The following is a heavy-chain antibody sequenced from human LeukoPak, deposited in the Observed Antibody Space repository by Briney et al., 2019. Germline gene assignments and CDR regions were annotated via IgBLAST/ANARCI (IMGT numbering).Heavy chain of an antibody. D-gene: IGHD4-23*01. CDR2: IYPGDSDA. V-gene: IGHV5-51*01. J-gene: IGHJ4*02. CDR3: ARVGGSNSDFDS. CDR1: GYSFTTYW. Sequence: GESLKISCKGSGYSFTTYWVGWVRQMPEKGLEWMGIIYPGDSDARYSPSFQGQVTISADKSITTAFLQWSSLKASDTAMYYCARVGGSNSDFDSWGQGTLVTVSS.